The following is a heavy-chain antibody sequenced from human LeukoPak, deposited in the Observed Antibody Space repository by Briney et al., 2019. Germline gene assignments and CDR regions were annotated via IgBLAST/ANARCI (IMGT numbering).Heavy chain of an antibody. CDR1: GSSISSGVYY. D-gene: IGHD3-10*01. CDR2: IHTRGTT. CDR3: AREPYYGSGSYPLFDY. Sequence: SETLSLTCTVSGSSISSGVYYWSWIRQPAGKGLEWIGRIHTRGTTNYNPSLKSRVTISVDTPKSQFSLKLSSVTAADTAVYYCAREPYYGSGSYPLFDYWGQGTLVTVSS. V-gene: IGHV4-61*02. J-gene: IGHJ4*02.